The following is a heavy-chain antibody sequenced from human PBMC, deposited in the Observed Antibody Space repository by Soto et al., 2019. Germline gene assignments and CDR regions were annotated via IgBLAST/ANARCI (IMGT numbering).Heavy chain of an antibody. J-gene: IGHJ6*02. D-gene: IGHD3-9*01. CDR2: IYHSGST. Sequence: SETLSLTCAFSGGSISSSNWWSWVRQPPGKGLEWIGEIYHSGSTNYNPSLKSRVTISVDKSKNQFSLKLSSVTAADTAVYYCARDGLRYFDWLPRDYYGMDVWGQGTTVTVSS. CDR1: GGSISSSNW. CDR3: ARDGLRYFDWLPRDYYGMDV. V-gene: IGHV4-4*02.